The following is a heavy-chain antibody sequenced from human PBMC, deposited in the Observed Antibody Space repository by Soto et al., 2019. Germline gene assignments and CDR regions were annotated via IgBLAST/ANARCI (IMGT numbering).Heavy chain of an antibody. CDR1: GGSFSGYY. Sequence: QVQLQQWGAGLLKPSETLSLTCAVYGGSFSGYYWSWIRQPPGKGLEWIGEINHSGSTNYNPSLKSRVTISVDTSKNQCSMKLSSVTAADTAVYYCARGRLVRIRIQLWFSYYYGMDVWGQGTTVTVSS. CDR3: ARGRLVRIRIQLWFSYYYGMDV. V-gene: IGHV4-34*01. J-gene: IGHJ6*02. D-gene: IGHD5-18*01. CDR2: INHSGST.